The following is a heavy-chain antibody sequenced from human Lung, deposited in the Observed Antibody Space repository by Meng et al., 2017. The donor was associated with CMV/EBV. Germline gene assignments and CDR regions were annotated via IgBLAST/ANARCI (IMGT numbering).Heavy chain of an antibody. CDR3: ARVSTFSGWYVDL. CDR1: GFTFSSYW. J-gene: IGHJ2*01. V-gene: IGHV3-7*01. Sequence: GGSXRLXCAASGFTFSSYWMSWVRQAPGKGLEWVANIKQDGSEKYYVDSVKGRFTISRDNAKNSLYLQMNSLRAEDTAVYYYARVSTFSGWYVDLWGRGTXVTVSS. CDR2: IKQDGSEK. D-gene: IGHD2/OR15-2a*01.